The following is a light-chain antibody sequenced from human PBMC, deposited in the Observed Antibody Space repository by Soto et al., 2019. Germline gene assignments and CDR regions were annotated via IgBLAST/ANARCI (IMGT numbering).Light chain of an antibody. CDR1: SDEICTYEY. CDR3: SSYTSGSTLPWV. Sequence: QSALAQPASVSGSPGQTITIACTGSSDEICTYEYISWHQHHPGKAPKLIIFGVYDRPSGISDRFSGSKSGNTASLTIFGLQVEDEAVYYCSSYTSGSTLPWVFGTGTKVTVL. J-gene: IGLJ1*01. CDR2: GVY. V-gene: IGLV2-14*01.